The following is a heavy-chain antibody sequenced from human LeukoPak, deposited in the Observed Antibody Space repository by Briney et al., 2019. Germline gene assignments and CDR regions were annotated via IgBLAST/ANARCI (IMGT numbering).Heavy chain of an antibody. CDR1: GFTFSDAW. CDR2: IKSKIDGGTI. J-gene: IGHJ4*02. CDR3: TTRRQDGC. V-gene: IGHV3-15*01. Sequence: GGSLRLSCAASGFTFSDAWMSWVRQAPGKGLEWVGRIKSKIDGGTIDYGAPVKGRFTISRDDSRNTLYLQMNSLKTEDTDVYYCTTRRQDGCWGQGTLVTVSS. D-gene: IGHD6-25*01.